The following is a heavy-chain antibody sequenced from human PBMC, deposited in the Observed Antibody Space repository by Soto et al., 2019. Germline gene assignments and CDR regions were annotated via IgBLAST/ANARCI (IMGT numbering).Heavy chain of an antibody. D-gene: IGHD3-3*01. V-gene: IGHV3-11*01. CDR2: ISSSGSTI. J-gene: IGHJ6*03. Sequence: GGSLRLSCAASGFTFSDYYMSWIRQAPGKGLEWVSYISSSGSTIYYADSVKGRFTISRDNAKNSLYLQMNSLRAEDTAVYYCARASLLRFLEWSTYYYYYMDVWGKGTTVTVSS. CDR3: ARASLLRFLEWSTYYYYYMDV. CDR1: GFTFSDYY.